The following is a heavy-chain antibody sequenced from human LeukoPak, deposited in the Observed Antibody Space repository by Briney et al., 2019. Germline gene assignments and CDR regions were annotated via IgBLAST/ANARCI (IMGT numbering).Heavy chain of an antibody. Sequence: ASVKVSCKASGYTFTGYYMHWVRQAPGQGLEWMGWINPNSGGTNYAQKFQGRVTMTRNTSISTAYMELSSLRSEDTAVYYCARGAHVLNSRWFDPWGQGTLVTVSS. J-gene: IGHJ5*02. CDR1: GYTFTGYY. CDR3: ARGAHVLNSRWFDP. D-gene: IGHD1-1*01. CDR2: INPNSGGT. V-gene: IGHV1-2*02.